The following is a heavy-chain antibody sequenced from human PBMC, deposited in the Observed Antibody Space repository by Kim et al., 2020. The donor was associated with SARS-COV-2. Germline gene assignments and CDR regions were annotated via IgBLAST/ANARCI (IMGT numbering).Heavy chain of an antibody. CDR1: GGSISIYY. CDR3: ARGILQRLVPGWFAP. J-gene: IGHJ5*02. V-gene: IGHV4-59*01. D-gene: IGHD6-13*01. CDR2: IYNSGST. Sequence: SETLSLTCTVSGGSISIYYWTWIRQAPGKGLEWIGYIYNSGSTKYNPSLKSRVTISADTSKNLFSLKLTSVTAADTAVYYCARGILQRLVPGWFAPWGQGTLFTVSS.